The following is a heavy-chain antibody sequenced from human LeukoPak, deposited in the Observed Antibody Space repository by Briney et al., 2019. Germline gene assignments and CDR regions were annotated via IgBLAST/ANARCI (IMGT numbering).Heavy chain of an antibody. CDR2: ISSSSSYI. J-gene: IGHJ4*02. D-gene: IGHD1-26*01. Sequence: GGSLRLSCAASGFTFSSYSMNWVRQAPGKGLEWVSSISSSSSYIYYADSVKGRFTISRDNAKNSLYLQMNSLRAEDTAVYYCARGGVGAIGFDYWGQGTLVTVSS. CDR1: GFTFSSYS. V-gene: IGHV3-21*01. CDR3: ARGGVGAIGFDY.